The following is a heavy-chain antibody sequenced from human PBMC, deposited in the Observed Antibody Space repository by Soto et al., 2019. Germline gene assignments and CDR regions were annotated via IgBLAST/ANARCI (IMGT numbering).Heavy chain of an antibody. CDR1: GGSINSGGYY. V-gene: IGHV4-31*03. CDR3: ARTHGYWAFEN. J-gene: IGHJ3*02. CDR2: IYYSGSA. D-gene: IGHD2-21*01. Sequence: QVQLQESGPGLVKPSQTLSLTCTVSGGSINSGGYYWSWVRQHPGKGLGWIGYIYYSGSAYYNPSLQSRGNLSGDKAKEQFSPEFTSVNAADTAVYFWARTHGYWAFENWGQGTMVTVSS.